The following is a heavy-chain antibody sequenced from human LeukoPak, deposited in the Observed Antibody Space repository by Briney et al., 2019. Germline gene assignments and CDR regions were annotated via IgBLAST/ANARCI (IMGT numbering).Heavy chain of an antibody. D-gene: IGHD1-26*01. CDR1: GFTFSSYS. Sequence: GGSLRLSCAASGFTFSSYSMNWVRQAPEKGLEWVSSISSSSSYIYYADSVKGRFTISRDNAKNSLYLQMNSLRAEDTAVYYCARDGGGSYSWVDYWGQGTLVTVSS. J-gene: IGHJ4*02. CDR3: ARDGGGSYSWVDY. CDR2: ISSSSSYI. V-gene: IGHV3-21*01.